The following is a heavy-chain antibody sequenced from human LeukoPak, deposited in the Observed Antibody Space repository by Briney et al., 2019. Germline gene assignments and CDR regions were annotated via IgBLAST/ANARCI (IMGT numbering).Heavy chain of an antibody. CDR2: IYPGDSDT. CDR3: ARLTSSSGSYAFDI. J-gene: IGHJ3*02. V-gene: IGHV5-51*01. D-gene: IGHD6-6*01. Sequence: GESLKISCKGSGYSFTNYWIAWVRQMPGKGLEWMGIIYPGDSDTRYSPSFQGQVTISADESISTAYLQWSSLKASDTAMYYCARLTSSSGSYAFDIWGQGTMVTVSS. CDR1: GYSFTNYW.